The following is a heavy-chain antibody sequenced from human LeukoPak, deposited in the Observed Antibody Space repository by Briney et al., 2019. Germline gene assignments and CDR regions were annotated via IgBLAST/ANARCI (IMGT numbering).Heavy chain of an antibody. D-gene: IGHD6-25*01. CDR3: ARGLSQRGSRGAPVKKYYFDY. J-gene: IGHJ4*02. Sequence: PSETLSLTCTVSGGSISSYYWSWIRQPPGKGLEWIGYIYYSGSTNYNPSLKSRVTISVDTSKNQFSLKLSSVTAADTAVYYCARGLSQRGSRGAPVKKYYFDYWGQGTLVTVSS. CDR1: GGSISSYY. CDR2: IYYSGST. V-gene: IGHV4-59*12.